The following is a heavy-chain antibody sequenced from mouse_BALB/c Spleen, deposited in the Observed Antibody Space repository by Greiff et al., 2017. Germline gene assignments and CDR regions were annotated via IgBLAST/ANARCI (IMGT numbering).Heavy chain of an antibody. J-gene: IGHJ3*01. D-gene: IGHD2-1*01. CDR3: ARGPYGNYVWFAY. CDR1: GFSLTSYG. Sequence: VQLQESGPGLVAPSQSLSITCTVSGFSLTSYGVHWVRQPPGKGLEWLGVIWAGGSTNYNSALMSRLSISKDNSKSQVFLKMNSLQTDDTAMYYCARGPYGNYVWFAYWGQGTLVTVSA. V-gene: IGHV2-9*02. CDR2: IWAGGST.